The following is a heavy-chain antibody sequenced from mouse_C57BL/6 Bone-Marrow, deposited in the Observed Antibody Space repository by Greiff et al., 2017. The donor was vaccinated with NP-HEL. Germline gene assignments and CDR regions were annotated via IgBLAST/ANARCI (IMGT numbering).Heavy chain of an antibody. V-gene: IGHV1-52*01. Sequence: QVQLQQPGAELVRPGSSVKLSCKASGYTFTSYWMHWVKQRPIQGLEWIGNIDPSDSETPYNQKFKDKATLTVDKSSSTAYMQLSSLTSEDSAVYYCASRSNYEAMDYWGQGTSVTVSS. J-gene: IGHJ4*01. CDR2: IDPSDSET. D-gene: IGHD2-5*01. CDR1: GYTFTSYW. CDR3: ASRSNYEAMDY.